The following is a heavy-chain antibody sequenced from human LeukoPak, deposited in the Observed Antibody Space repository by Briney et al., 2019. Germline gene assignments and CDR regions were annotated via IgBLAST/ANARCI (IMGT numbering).Heavy chain of an antibody. Sequence: SGGSLRLSCAASGFTFSRHNMNWVRQAPMKGLEWVASIGSDGTYIYYADSVQGRFSISRDNAKNSLYLQMNSLRAEDTAVYYCARKMKTGDRVGTFDIWGQGTMVTVSS. V-gene: IGHV3-21*01. J-gene: IGHJ3*02. CDR3: ARKMKTGDRVGTFDI. D-gene: IGHD1-1*01. CDR1: GFTFSRHN. CDR2: IGSDGTYI.